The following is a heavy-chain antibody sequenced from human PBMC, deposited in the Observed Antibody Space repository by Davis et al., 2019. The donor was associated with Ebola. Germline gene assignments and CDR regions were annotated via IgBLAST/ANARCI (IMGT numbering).Heavy chain of an antibody. V-gene: IGHV4-30-2*01. CDR3: ARGHGSGSYMGWFDP. CDR2: IYHSGST. Sequence: PSETLSLTCTVSGGSISSGGYSWSWIRQPPGKGLEWIGYIYHSGSTYYNPSLKSRVTISVDRSKNQFSLKLSSVTAADTAVYYCARGHGSGSYMGWFDPWGQGTLVTVSS. CDR1: GGSISSGGYS. D-gene: IGHD3-10*01. J-gene: IGHJ5*02.